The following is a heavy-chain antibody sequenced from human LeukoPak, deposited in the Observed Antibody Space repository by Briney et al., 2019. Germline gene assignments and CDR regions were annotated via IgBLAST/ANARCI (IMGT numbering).Heavy chain of an antibody. D-gene: IGHD3-3*01. CDR2: IRYDGSNK. J-gene: IGHJ4*02. CDR1: GFTFSTYG. V-gene: IGHV3-30*02. CDR3: ASGVSDY. Sequence: GGSLRLSCAASGFTFSTYGMHWVRQAPGKGLEWVTFIRYDGSNKYYADSVKGRFTISRDNSKNTLYLQMNSLRAEDTAVYYCASGVSDYWGQGTLVTVSS.